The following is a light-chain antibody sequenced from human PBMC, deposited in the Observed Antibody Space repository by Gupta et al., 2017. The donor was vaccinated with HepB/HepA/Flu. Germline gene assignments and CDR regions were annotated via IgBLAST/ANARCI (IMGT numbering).Light chain of an antibody. CDR1: TGAVTSAHY. Sequence: QAVVTQEPSLTVSPGGTVTLTCGSSTGAVTSAHYPHWFQQKPGQAPESLIYDIQNKHSWTPARFSGSILGGKAALTLSGAQPEDEAEYYGLLQYSETRVFGGGTKLTVL. J-gene: IGLJ3*02. CDR2: DIQ. CDR3: LLQYSETRV. V-gene: IGLV7-46*01.